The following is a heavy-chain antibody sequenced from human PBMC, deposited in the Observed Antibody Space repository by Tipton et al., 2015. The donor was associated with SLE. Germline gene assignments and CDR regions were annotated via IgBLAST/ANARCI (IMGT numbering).Heavy chain of an antibody. J-gene: IGHJ5*02. CDR2: IYYSGST. Sequence: TLSLTCTVSGGSISSSSYYWGWIRQPPGQGLEWIGSIYYSGSTYYNPSLKSRVTISGDTSKNQFSLKLSSVTAADTAVYYCARARWRNWFDPWGQGTLVTVSS. CDR1: GGSISSSSYY. CDR3: ARARWRNWFDP. V-gene: IGHV4-39*07. D-gene: IGHD2-15*01.